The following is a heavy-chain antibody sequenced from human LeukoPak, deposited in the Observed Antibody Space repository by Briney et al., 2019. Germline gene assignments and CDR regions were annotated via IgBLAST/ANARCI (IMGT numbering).Heavy chain of an antibody. CDR2: IYSSGST. CDR3: ARVLTAGLYYFDS. V-gene: IGHV4-59*01. Sequence: SETLSLTCTVSGGSISSYYWSWIRQPPGKGLEWIGCIYSSGSTNYNPSLKSRVTISVATSKNQFSLKLTSVTAADTAVYYCARVLTAGLYYFDSWGQGTLVTVSS. CDR1: GGSISSYY. D-gene: IGHD6-13*01. J-gene: IGHJ4*02.